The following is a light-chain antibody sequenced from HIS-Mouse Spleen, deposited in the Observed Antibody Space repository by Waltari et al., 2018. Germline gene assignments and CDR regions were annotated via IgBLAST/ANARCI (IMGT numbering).Light chain of an antibody. Sequence: SYELTQPPSVSVSPGQTARITCSGDALPKKYAYWYQQKSGQAPVLVIYEDRKRPSGIPERFVGSSSGTMATLTISGAQVEDEADYYCYSTDSSGNHRVFGGGTKLTVL. CDR1: ALPKKY. V-gene: IGLV3-10*01. J-gene: IGLJ2*01. CDR2: EDR. CDR3: YSTDSSGNHRV.